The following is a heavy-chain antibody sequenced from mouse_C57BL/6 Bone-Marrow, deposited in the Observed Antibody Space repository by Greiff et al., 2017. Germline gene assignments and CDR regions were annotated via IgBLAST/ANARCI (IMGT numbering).Heavy chain of an antibody. CDR1: GYSITSGYY. D-gene: IGHD4-1*01. J-gene: IGHJ2*01. V-gene: IGHV3-6*01. Sequence: EVKLQESGPGLVKPSQSLSLTCSVTGYSITSGYYWNWIRQFPGNKLEWMGYISYDGSNNYNPSLKNRISITRDTSKNQFFLKLNSVTTEDTATYYCAREVGPAFDYWGQGTTLTVSS. CDR2: ISYDGSN. CDR3: AREVGPAFDY.